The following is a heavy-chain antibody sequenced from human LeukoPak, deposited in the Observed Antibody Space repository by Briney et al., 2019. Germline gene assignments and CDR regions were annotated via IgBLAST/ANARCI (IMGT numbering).Heavy chain of an antibody. CDR1: GGSISNYF. V-gene: IGHV4-59*01. CDR3: ARHTTSGWYQVVY. CDR2: ISYSGNTN. Sequence: PSETLSLTCTISGGSISNYFWSWIRQPLGKGLEWIGYISYSGNTNNHNPSLKSRVTISVDTSKNQFSLKLSSVTAADTAVYYCARHTTSGWYQVVYWGQGTLVTVSS. J-gene: IGHJ4*02. D-gene: IGHD6-19*01.